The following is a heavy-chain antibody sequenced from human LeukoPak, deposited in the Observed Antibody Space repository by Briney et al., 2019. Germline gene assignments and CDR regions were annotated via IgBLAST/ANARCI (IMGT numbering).Heavy chain of an antibody. D-gene: IGHD1-20*01. Sequence: GGSLRLSCAASGFTFDDYAMRWVRQAPGKGLEWVSGISWNSGSIGYADTVKGRLTISRDNAKNSLYLQMNSLRAEDTALYYCAKDIERVPTNVITVTFDYWGQGTLVTVSS. J-gene: IGHJ4*02. CDR3: AKDIERVPTNVITVTFDY. CDR1: GFTFDDYA. CDR2: ISWNSGSI. V-gene: IGHV3-9*01.